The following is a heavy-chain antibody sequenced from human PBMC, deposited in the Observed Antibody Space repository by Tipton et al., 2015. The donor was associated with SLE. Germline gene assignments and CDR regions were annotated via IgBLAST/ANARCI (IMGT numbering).Heavy chain of an antibody. J-gene: IGHJ2*01. D-gene: IGHD5/OR15-5a*01. CDR3: ARDGGDVFENWYFDL. V-gene: IGHV4-39*07. CDR2: IYYSGST. Sequence: TLSLTCTVSGGSISSSSYYWGWIRQPPGKGLEWIGSIYYSGSTYYNPSLKSRVTISVDTSKNQFSLKLSSVTAADTAVYYCARDGGDVFENWYFDLWGRGTLVTVSS. CDR1: GGSISSSSYY.